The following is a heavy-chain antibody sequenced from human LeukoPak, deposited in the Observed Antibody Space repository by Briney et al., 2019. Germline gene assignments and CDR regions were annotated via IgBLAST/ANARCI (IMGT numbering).Heavy chain of an antibody. CDR3: ASFVNPNYYYGSGSYVAY. V-gene: IGHV1-2*02. CDR2: INPNSGGK. CDR1: GYTVTRYY. D-gene: IGHD3-10*01. J-gene: IGHJ4*02. Sequence: ASVKVSCKASGYTVTRYYMHWVRQAPGQGLEGMGWINPNSGGKNYAQKFQGRGTITRDTSISTAYMGMSRLRSDDTAVYYCASFVNPNYYYGSGSYVAYWGQGTLVTVSS.